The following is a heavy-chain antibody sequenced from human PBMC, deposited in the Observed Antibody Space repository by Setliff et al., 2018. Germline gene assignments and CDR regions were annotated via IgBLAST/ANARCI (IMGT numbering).Heavy chain of an antibody. D-gene: IGHD2-15*01. Sequence: ETLSLTCAVYGGSFSGYYWSWIRQPPGKGLEWIGEINHSGSTNYNQSLKSRVTLSVDTSKSQFSLQLTSVTAADTAIYYCARGGGSVLPNYYYFNYMDVWGKGTTVTVSS. J-gene: IGHJ6*03. V-gene: IGHV4-34*01. CDR3: ARGGGSVLPNYYYFNYMDV. CDR2: INHSGST. CDR1: GGSFSGYY.